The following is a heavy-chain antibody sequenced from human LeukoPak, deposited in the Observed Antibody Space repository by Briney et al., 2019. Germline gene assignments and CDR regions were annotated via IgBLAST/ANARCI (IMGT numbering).Heavy chain of an antibody. CDR1: GFTFSSYG. CDR3: ASRGSGSSDY. D-gene: IGHD3-10*01. CDR2: ISYDGSNK. Sequence: PGRSLRLSCAASGFTFSSYGMHWVRQAPGKGLEWVAVISYDGSNKYYADSVKGRFTISRDNSKNTLYLQMNSLRSEDTAVYYCASRGSGSSDYWGQGTLVTVSS. V-gene: IGHV3-30*03. J-gene: IGHJ4*02.